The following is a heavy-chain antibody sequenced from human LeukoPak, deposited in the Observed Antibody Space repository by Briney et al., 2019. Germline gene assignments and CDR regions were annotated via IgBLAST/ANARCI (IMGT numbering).Heavy chain of an antibody. CDR3: ASLLVVPAALDYYYGMDV. CDR1: GFTFSSYS. Sequence: SGGSLRLSCAASGFTFSSYSMNWVRQAPGKGLEWVSSIISSSSIYYADSVKGRFTISRDNAKNSLYLQMNSLRAEDTAVYYCASLLVVPAALDYYYGMDVWGKGTTVTVSS. V-gene: IGHV3-21*01. J-gene: IGHJ6*04. D-gene: IGHD2-2*01. CDR2: IISSSSI.